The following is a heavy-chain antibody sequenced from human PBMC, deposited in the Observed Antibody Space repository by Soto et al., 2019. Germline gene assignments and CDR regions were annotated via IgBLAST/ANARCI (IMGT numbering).Heavy chain of an antibody. J-gene: IGHJ4*02. Sequence: ESGGGLVQPGGSLRLSCAASGFSVTNNYMNWVRQAPGKGLEWVSIIDIGGNTYYADSVKDRFTISRENSRNTLYLHMDSLRAEDTAVYYCARGRGSTGYLGREHYFDYWGQGTLVTVSP. D-gene: IGHD2-2*01. V-gene: IGHV3-66*01. CDR1: GFSVTNNY. CDR2: IDIGGNT. CDR3: ARGRGSTGYLGREHYFDY.